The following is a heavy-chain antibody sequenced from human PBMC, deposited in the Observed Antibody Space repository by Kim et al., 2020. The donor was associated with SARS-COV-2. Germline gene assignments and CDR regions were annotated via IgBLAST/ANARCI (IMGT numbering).Heavy chain of an antibody. Sequence: SETLSLTCSVSGASITRGDYYWTWIRQSPGKGLEWIGGISRSGTTYYNPSLVSRVTITISLAASKNLFSLELRSVTAADTGTYFCARPREWGFYDNSGYGDSYDVWGQGTLVTVSS. D-gene: IGHD3-16*01. CDR1: GASITRGDYY. J-gene: IGHJ3*01. CDR3: ARPREWGFYDNSGYGDSYDV. CDR2: ISRSGTT. V-gene: IGHV4-39*07.